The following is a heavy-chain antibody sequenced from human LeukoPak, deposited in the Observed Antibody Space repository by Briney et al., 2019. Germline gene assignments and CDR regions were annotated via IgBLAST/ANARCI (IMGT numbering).Heavy chain of an antibody. D-gene: IGHD3-9*01. V-gene: IGHV4-61*02. CDR3: ARGDILTGYSFDY. CDR2: IYTSGST. CDR1: GGSISSGSYY. J-gene: IGHJ4*02. Sequence: SETLSLTCTVSGGSISSGSYYWSWIRQPAGKGLEWIGRIYTSGSTNYNPSLKSRVTMSVDTSKNQFSLKLSSVTAANTAVYYCARGDILTGYSFDYWGQGTLVTVSS.